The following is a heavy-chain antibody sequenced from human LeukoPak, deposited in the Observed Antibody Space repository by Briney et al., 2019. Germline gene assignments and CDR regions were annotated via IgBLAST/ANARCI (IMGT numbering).Heavy chain of an antibody. Sequence: ASVKVSCKASGYTFTSYDINWVRQATGQGLEWMGWMNPNSGNTGYAQKFQGRVTMNRNNSISTAYMELSRLRSEDTAVYYCARLVLLWFGESEGGFDPWGQGTLVTVSS. V-gene: IGHV1-8*01. D-gene: IGHD3-10*01. J-gene: IGHJ5*02. CDR2: MNPNSGNT. CDR1: GYTFTSYD. CDR3: ARLVLLWFGESEGGFDP.